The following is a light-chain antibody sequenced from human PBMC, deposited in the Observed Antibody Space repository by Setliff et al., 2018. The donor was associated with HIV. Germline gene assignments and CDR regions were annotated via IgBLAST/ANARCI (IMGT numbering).Light chain of an antibody. V-gene: IGKV1-13*02. CDR2: DAS. CDR3: QQYNSYYRT. J-gene: IGKJ1*01. CDR1: QGISSA. Sequence: AIQLTQSPSSLSASVGDRVTITCRASQGISSALAWYHQEPGKAPNLLIYDASTLQSGVPSRFSGSGSGTEFTLTISSLQPDDFATYYCQQYNSYYRTFGQGTKVDIK.